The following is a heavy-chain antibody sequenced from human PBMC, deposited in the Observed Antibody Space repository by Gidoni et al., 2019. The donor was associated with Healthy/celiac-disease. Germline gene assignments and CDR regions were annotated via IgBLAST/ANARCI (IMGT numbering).Heavy chain of an antibody. D-gene: IGHD6-13*01. Sequence: QVQLQQWGAGLLKPSATLSLTCAVYGRSFSGYYWRWLRQPPGKGLEWIGEINHSGSTNYNPSLKSRVTISVDTSKNQFSLKLSSVTAADTAVYYCARGRGWSSSWYFPPYLDYWGQGTLVTVSS. CDR3: ARGRGWSSSWYFPPYLDY. V-gene: IGHV4-34*01. CDR2: INHSGST. J-gene: IGHJ4*02. CDR1: GRSFSGYY.